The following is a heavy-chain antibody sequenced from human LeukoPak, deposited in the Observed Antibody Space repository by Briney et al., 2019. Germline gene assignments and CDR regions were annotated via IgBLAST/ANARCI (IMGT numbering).Heavy chain of an antibody. J-gene: IGHJ4*02. CDR1: RLPFSIAW. CDR3: TTDLLGEDPHGGI. D-gene: IGHD2/OR15-2a*01. V-gene: IGHV3-15*01. CDR2: IKSRADGGTT. Sequence: GGSLRLSCAGSRLPFSIAWMTWVRQAPGKGLEWVGRIKSRADGGTTDYAAPVKGRFTISRDDSKNTLYLQMNSLKTEDTAVYYCTTDLLGEDPHGGIWGQGTLVTVSS.